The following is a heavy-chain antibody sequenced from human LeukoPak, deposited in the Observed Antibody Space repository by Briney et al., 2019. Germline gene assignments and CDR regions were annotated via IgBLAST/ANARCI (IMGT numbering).Heavy chain of an antibody. J-gene: IGHJ5*02. CDR2: IIPIFGTA. D-gene: IGHD2-2*01. Sequence: SVKVSCKASGGTFSSYAISWVRQAPGQGLEWMGGIIPIFGTANYAQKFQGRVTITADESTSTAYMELSSLRSEDTAVYYCARGQEYQLLLSWFDPWGQGTLVTVSS. CDR3: ARGQEYQLLLSWFDP. V-gene: IGHV1-69*13. CDR1: GGTFSSYA.